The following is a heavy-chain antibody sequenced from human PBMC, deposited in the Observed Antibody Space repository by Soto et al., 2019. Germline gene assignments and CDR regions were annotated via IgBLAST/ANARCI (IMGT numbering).Heavy chain of an antibody. V-gene: IGHV3-11*01. Sequence: PAGSLRLSCAASGFTFSGYYISWIRQAPGKGLECISYISSSGYTVNYEDSVKGRFTISRDNAKNSLYLQMNSLRAEDTAVYYCARVSSYCFDRWGQGTLVTVSS. CDR3: ARVSSYCFDR. J-gene: IGHJ5*02. D-gene: IGHD1-26*01. CDR1: GFTFSGYY. CDR2: ISSSGYTV.